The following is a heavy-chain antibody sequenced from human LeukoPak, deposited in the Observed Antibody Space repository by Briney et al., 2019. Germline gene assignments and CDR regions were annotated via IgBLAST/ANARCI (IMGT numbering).Heavy chain of an antibody. V-gene: IGHV3-30*02. CDR1: GFTFSSYG. CDR2: IRYDGSNK. Sequence: PGGSLRLSCAASGFTFSSYGMHWVRQAPGKGLEWAAFIRYDGSNKYYADSVKGRFTISRDNSKNTLYLQMNSLRAEDTAVYYCAKDLEDISYYFDYWGQGTLVTVSS. J-gene: IGHJ4*02. CDR3: AKDLEDISYYFDY. D-gene: IGHD3-3*01.